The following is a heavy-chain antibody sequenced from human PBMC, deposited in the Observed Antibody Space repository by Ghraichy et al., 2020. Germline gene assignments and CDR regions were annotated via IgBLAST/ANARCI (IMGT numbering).Heavy chain of an antibody. D-gene: IGHD1-26*01. CDR2: TNKKGKT. Sequence: SETLSLTCTVSGGSISSYYWNWIRQPQGGGLEGIGYTNKKGKTNNNPSLKSGVTISKDTSNNQFSLRLSFVTAADTAVYYCARGLNSGHYYYYYYMDVWGKGTTVTVSS. CDR3: ARGLNSGHYYYYYYMDV. J-gene: IGHJ6*03. CDR1: GGSISSYY. V-gene: IGHV4-59*01.